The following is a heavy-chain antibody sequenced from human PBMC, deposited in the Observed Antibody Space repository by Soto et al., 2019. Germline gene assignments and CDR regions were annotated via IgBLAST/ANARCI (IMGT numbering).Heavy chain of an antibody. Sequence: PGESLKISCNGSGYSFTSYWIGWVRQMPGKGLEWMGIIYPGDPDTRYSPSFQGQVTISADKSISTAYLQWSSLKASDTAMYYCARPGYYYDSSGYYSFDYWGQGTLVTVSS. V-gene: IGHV5-51*01. D-gene: IGHD3-22*01. CDR3: ARPGYYYDSSGYYSFDY. CDR1: GYSFTSYW. CDR2: IYPGDPDT. J-gene: IGHJ4*02.